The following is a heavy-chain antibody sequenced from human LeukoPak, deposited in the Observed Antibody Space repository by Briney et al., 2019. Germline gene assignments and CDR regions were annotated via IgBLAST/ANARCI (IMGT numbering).Heavy chain of an antibody. Sequence: PSETLSLTCTVSGGSISSYYWSWIRQPAGKGLEWIGRIYTSGSTNYNPSLRSRVTMSVDTSKNQFSLKLSSVTAADTAVYDCARDGVTMVRGVIRAHNWFGPWGQGTLVTVSS. D-gene: IGHD3-10*01. CDR2: IYTSGST. J-gene: IGHJ5*02. CDR1: GGSISSYY. CDR3: ARDGVTMVRGVIRAHNWFGP. V-gene: IGHV4-4*07.